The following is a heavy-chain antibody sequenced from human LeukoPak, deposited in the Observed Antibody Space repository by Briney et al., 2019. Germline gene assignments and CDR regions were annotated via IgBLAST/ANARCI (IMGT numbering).Heavy chain of an antibody. Sequence: GGSLRLSCAASGFTFSSYGMHWVRQAPGKGLEWVAVIWYDGSNKYYADSVKGRFTISRDNSKDTLYPQMNSLRAEDTAVYYCARDRGSGYYMSNDYWGQGTLVTVSS. CDR1: GFTFSSYG. J-gene: IGHJ4*02. V-gene: IGHV3-33*01. D-gene: IGHD3-22*01. CDR3: ARDRGSGYYMSNDY. CDR2: IWYDGSNK.